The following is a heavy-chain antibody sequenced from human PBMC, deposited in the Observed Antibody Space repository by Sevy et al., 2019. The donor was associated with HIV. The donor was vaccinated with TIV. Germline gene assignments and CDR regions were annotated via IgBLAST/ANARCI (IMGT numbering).Heavy chain of an antibody. Sequence: SETLSLTCAVSGGSISSYYWTWIRQPPGKGLEWIGYVNYRGSTNYNPSLKSRLTMSVDISKNQFPPKLTSVTAADTAVYYCARDSSTGITVHGVVTYGMDVWGQGTTVTVSS. V-gene: IGHV4-59*01. CDR3: ARDSSTGITVHGVVTYGMDV. CDR2: VNYRGST. J-gene: IGHJ6*02. D-gene: IGHD3-3*01. CDR1: GGSISSYY.